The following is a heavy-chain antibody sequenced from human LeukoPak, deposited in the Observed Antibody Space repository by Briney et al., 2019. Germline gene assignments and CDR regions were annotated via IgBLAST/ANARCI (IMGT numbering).Heavy chain of an antibody. CDR1: GYSISSGYY. J-gene: IGHJ4*02. V-gene: IGHV4-38-2*02. CDR3: ASHRAPSSWYAIYFDY. Sequence: PSETLSLTCTVSGYSISSGYYWGWIRQPPGKGLEWIGSIYHSGSTYYNPSLKSRVTISVDTSKNQFSLKLSSVTAADTAVYYCASHRAPSSWYAIYFDYWGQGTLVTVSS. CDR2: IYHSGST. D-gene: IGHD6-13*01.